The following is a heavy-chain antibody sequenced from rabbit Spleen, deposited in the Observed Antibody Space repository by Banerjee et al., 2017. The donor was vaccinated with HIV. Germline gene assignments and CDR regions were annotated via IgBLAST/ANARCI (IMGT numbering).Heavy chain of an antibody. D-gene: IGHD1-1*01. J-gene: IGHJ3*01. Sequence: QEQLKESGGGLVQPGGSLKLSCKASGFDFSNYYMSWVRQAPGKGLEWIACIDTGSGYTYYASWAKGRFTITRSTSLNTVTLQLTSLTAADTATYFCARNIGGGYYLSRLDIWGPGTLVTVS. V-gene: IGHV1S47*01. CDR2: IDTGSGYT. CDR3: ARNIGGGYYLSRLDI. CDR1: GFDFSNYY.